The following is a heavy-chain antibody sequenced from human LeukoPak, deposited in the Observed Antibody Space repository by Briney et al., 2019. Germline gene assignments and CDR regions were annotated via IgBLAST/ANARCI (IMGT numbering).Heavy chain of an antibody. CDR1: GGSISSSSYY. V-gene: IGHV4-39*01. CDR3: ASPRGKAFGI. J-gene: IGHJ3*02. Sequence: SETLSLTCTVSGGSISSSSYYWGWIRQPPGKGLEWIGSIYYSGSTYYNPSLKSRVTISVDTSKNQFSLKLSSVTAADTAVYYCASPRGKAFGIWGQGTMVTVSS. D-gene: IGHD3-16*01. CDR2: IYYSGST.